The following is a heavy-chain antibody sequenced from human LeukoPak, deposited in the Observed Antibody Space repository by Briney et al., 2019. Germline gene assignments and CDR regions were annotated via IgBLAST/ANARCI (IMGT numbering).Heavy chain of an antibody. Sequence: GGSLRLSCAASGFTVSSNYMSWVRQAPGKGLEWVSVIYSGGSTYYADSVKGRFTISRDNSKNTLYLQMNSLRAEDTAVYYCARDMDWNYLGVFDYWGQRTLVTVSS. J-gene: IGHJ4*02. CDR3: ARDMDWNYLGVFDY. V-gene: IGHV3-66*01. D-gene: IGHD1-7*01. CDR2: IYSGGST. CDR1: GFTVSSNY.